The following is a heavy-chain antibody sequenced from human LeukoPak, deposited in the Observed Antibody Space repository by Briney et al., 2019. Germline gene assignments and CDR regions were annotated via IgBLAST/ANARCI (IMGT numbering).Heavy chain of an antibody. J-gene: IGHJ5*02. CDR2: ISSSSTYI. CDR1: GFTFSSYS. D-gene: IGHD3-10*01. V-gene: IGHV3-21*01. CDR3: ARGYYYGSGRPGDNWFDP. Sequence: GGSLRLSCAASGFTFSSYSMHWVRQAPGKGLEWVSSISSSSTYIYYADSVKGRFTISRDNAKNSLYLQMNSLRAEDTAVYYCARGYYYGSGRPGDNWFDPWGQGMLVTISA.